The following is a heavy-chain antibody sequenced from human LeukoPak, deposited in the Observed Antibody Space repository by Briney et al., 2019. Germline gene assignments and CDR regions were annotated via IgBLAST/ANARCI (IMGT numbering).Heavy chain of an antibody. J-gene: IGHJ4*02. CDR1: GFTFTTYA. D-gene: IGHD3-22*01. CDR3: ARDSDSSSRYMDYFDY. Sequence: PGGSLRLSCAASGFTFTTYAMNWVRQAPGKGLEWVSSISSTGRHINYADSMKGRFTISRDNAKNSLYLQMNNLRAEETAVYYCARDSDSSSRYMDYFDYWGQGALVTVSS. CDR2: ISSTGRHI. V-gene: IGHV3-21*01.